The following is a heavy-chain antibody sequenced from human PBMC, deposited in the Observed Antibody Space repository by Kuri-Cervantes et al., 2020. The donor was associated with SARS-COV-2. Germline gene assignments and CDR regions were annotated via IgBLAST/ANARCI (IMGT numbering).Heavy chain of an antibody. J-gene: IGHJ4*02. D-gene: IGHD2-2*02. CDR1: ELTFINYT. CDR3: AAYTPRGDY. V-gene: IGHV3-23*01. Sequence: GESLKISCAASELTFINYTMTWLRQSPGKGLERVSGITTGGDTPFYAGSVRGRFTISRDNSKDTVYLQMNTLRADETGMYYCAAYTPRGDYWGQGTLVTVSS. CDR2: ITTGGDTP.